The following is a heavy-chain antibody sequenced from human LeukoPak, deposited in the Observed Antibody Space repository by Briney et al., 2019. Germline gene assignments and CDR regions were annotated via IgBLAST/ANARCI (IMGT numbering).Heavy chain of an antibody. V-gene: IGHV3-21*04. CDR3: ARLNPGYSYGFDY. CDR2: ISSSSSYI. J-gene: IGHJ4*02. D-gene: IGHD5-18*01. CDR1: GFTFSSYS. Sequence: GGSLRLSCAASGFTFSSYSMNWVRQAPGKGLEWVSSISSSSSYIYYADSVKGRFTISRDNSKNTLYLQMNSLRAEDTAVYYCARLNPGYSYGFDYWGQETLVTVSS.